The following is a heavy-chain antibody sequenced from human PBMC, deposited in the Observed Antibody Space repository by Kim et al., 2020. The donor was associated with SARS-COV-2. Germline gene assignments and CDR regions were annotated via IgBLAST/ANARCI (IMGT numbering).Heavy chain of an antibody. CDR1: GFTFSNYW. Sequence: GGSLRLSCAASGFTFSNYWMSWVRQAPGKGLEWVANIKQDESESYYVDSVKGRFTISRDNARNSLYLQMNSLRAEDTAVYCCARPNAVTSRHSFDLWGRGTLVTVSS. J-gene: IGHJ2*01. CDR3: ARPNAVTSRHSFDL. D-gene: IGHD4-17*01. V-gene: IGHV3-7*03. CDR2: IKQDESES.